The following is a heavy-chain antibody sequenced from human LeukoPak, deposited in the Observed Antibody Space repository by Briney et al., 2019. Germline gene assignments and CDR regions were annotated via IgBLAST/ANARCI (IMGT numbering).Heavy chain of an antibody. J-gene: IGHJ4*02. D-gene: IGHD6-19*01. CDR1: GYTFTNYP. V-gene: IGHV7-4-1*02. CDR3: ARGGYSRGQGSPFDY. CDR2: INTNTGNP. Sequence: ASVQVSCKASGYTFTNYPMIWVRQAPGQGLEWMGWINTNTGNPTYAQGFTGRFVFSLDTSVGTTYLQINSLKTEDTAVYYCARGGYSRGQGSPFDYWGQGALVTVSS.